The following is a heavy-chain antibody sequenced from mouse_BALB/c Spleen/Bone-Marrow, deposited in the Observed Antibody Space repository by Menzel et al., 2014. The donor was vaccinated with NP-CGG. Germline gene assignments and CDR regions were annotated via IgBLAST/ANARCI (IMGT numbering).Heavy chain of an antibody. Sequence: EVQLVESGGGLVKPGGSLKLSCAASGFTFSSYTMSWVRQTPEKRLEWVATISSVGIYTYYPDSVKGRFTISRDNAKNTLYLQMSSLKSEDTAIYYCTRDLYDGYSYYAMDYWGQGTSVTVSS. CDR2: ISSVGIYT. D-gene: IGHD2-3*01. J-gene: IGHJ4*01. V-gene: IGHV5-6-4*01. CDR1: GFTFSSYT. CDR3: TRDLYDGYSYYAMDY.